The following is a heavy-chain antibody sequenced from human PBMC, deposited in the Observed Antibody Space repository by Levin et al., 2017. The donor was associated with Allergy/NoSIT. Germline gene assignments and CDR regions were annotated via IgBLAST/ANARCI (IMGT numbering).Heavy chain of an antibody. CDR3: TTDGITVRGVMMDH. V-gene: IGHV3-15*01. Sequence: GGSLRLSCAASGLTFNNAWMSWVRQAPGKGLEWVGRIKSKTDGGTTDYAAPVKGRFTISRDDSKNTLYLQMNSLKTEDTAVYFCTTDGITVRGVMMDHWGQGTLVTVSS. D-gene: IGHD3-16*01. CDR2: IKSKTDGGTT. CDR1: GLTFNNAW. J-gene: IGHJ4*02.